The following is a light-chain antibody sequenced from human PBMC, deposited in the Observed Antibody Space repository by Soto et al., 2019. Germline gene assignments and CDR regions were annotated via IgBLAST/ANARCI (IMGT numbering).Light chain of an antibody. V-gene: IGKV3-20*01. Sequence: EIVLTQSPGTLPLSPGERATLSCRASQSVSSSYLDWYQQKPGQAPRLLIYGASSRATGIPDRFSGSVSGTDFTLTISRLEPEDFAVYYCQQYGGSPTFGQGTKVEIK. J-gene: IGKJ1*01. CDR3: QQYGGSPT. CDR1: QSVSSSY. CDR2: GAS.